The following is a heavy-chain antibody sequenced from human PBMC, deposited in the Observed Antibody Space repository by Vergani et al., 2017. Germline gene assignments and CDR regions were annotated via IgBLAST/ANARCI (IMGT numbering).Heavy chain of an antibody. CDR2: IWYDGSNK. D-gene: IGHD3-9*01. J-gene: IGHJ6*03. CDR1: GFTFSSYG. Sequence: QVQLVESGGGVVQPGRSLRLSCAASGFTFSSYGMHWVRQAPGKGLEWVAVIWYDGSNKYYADSVKGRFTISRDNSKNTLDLQMNSLRAEDTAVYYCARRSYDILTGYYTSHYYYYMDVWGKGTTVTVSS. CDR3: ARRSYDILTGYYTSHYYYYMDV. V-gene: IGHV3-33*01.